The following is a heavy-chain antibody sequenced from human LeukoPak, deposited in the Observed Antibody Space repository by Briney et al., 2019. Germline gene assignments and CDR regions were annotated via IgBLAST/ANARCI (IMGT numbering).Heavy chain of an antibody. V-gene: IGHV4-34*01. D-gene: IGHD1-26*01. CDR3: ARNSGSYSYDAFDI. CDR2: INHSGST. CDR1: GGSFSGYY. Sequence: SETLSLTCAVYGGSFSGYYWSWIRQPPGKGLEWIGEINHSGSTNYNPSLKSRVTISVDTSKNQFSLKLSSVTAADTAIYYCARNSGSYSYDAFDIWGQGTMVTVSS. J-gene: IGHJ3*02.